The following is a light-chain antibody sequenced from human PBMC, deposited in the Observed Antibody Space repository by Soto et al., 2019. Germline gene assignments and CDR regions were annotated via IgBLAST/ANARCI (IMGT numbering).Light chain of an antibody. V-gene: IGKV1-5*01. CDR3: QQYNSYPWT. CDR1: QSISSW. Sequence: DIQMTQSPSTLSASVGDRVTITCRASQSISSWLAWYQQKPGKAPKLLIYDASRLESGVPSRFSGSGSGTEFTLTISGLQPDDFATYYFQQYNSYPWTFGQGTKVEIK. CDR2: DAS. J-gene: IGKJ1*01.